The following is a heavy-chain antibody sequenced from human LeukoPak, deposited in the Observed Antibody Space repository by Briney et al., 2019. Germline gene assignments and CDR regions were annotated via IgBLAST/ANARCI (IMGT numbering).Heavy chain of an antibody. CDR1: GDIFSSNSAA. V-gene: IGHV6-1*01. Sequence: SQTLSLTCALSGDIFSSNSAAWNWIRQSPSRGPEWLGRTYYRSKWYNDYAVSVKSRITITPDTSKNQFSLQLNSVTPEDTAVYYCARSKMTHNSGVDYWGQGTLVTVSS. J-gene: IGHJ4*02. CDR2: TYYRSKWYN. CDR3: ARSKMTHNSGVDY.